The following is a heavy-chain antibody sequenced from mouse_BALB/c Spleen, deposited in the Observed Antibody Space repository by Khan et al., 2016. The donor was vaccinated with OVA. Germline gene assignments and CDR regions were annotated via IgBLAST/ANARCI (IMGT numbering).Heavy chain of an antibody. D-gene: IGHD2-10*01. CDR1: GFSLTNYG. Sequence: VQLQESGPGLVAPSQSLSITCTISGFSLTNYGVHWVRQPPGKGLEWLVVIWSDGTTTYDSALKSRLTICKDNSKSQVFLKMDSLQTDDTAMYYCARQPYFHYYVMDYWGQGTSVTVSS. CDR3: ARQPYFHYYVMDY. J-gene: IGHJ4*01. CDR2: IWSDGTT. V-gene: IGHV2-6-1*01.